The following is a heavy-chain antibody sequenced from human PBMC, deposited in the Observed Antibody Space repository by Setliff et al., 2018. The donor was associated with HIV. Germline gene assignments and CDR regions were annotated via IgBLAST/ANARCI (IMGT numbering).Heavy chain of an antibody. J-gene: IGHJ6*02. CDR2: FHHSGSA. CDR3: ARIPQLLDYAMDV. Sequence: SETLSLTCNVSGGSISSDSYYWGWIRQPPGKGLEWIGSFHHSGSASYNPSLRSRVTISEDTSKNQFSLNVTSVTAADTAVYYCARIPQLLDYAMDVWGQGTTVTVSS. V-gene: IGHV4-39*01. CDR1: GGSISSDSYY. D-gene: IGHD2-2*01.